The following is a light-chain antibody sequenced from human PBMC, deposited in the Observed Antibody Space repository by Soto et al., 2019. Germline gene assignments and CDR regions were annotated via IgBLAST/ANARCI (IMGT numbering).Light chain of an antibody. Sequence: EIVATQPLATLPLPPEETATLSCRASQSVSSNLAWYQQKPGQAPRLLIYGASTRATGVPARFSGSGSGTDFTLTISRLEPEDFAVYYCQQYGRSGKFGQGTKVDIK. CDR3: QQYGRSGK. V-gene: IGKV3-20*01. CDR2: GAS. CDR1: QSVSSN. J-gene: IGKJ1*01.